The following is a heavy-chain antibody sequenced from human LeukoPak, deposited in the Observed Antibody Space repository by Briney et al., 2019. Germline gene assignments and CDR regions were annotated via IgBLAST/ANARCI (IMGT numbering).Heavy chain of an antibody. CDR3: AREAYSSGYPGFDY. Sequence: GGSLRLSCAASGFTVSSNYMSWVRQAPGKGLKWVSVIYSGGSTYYADSVKGRFTISRDNSKNTLYLQMNSLRAEDTAVYYCAREAYSSGYPGFDYWGQGTLVTVSS. V-gene: IGHV3-66*01. J-gene: IGHJ4*02. D-gene: IGHD3-22*01. CDR2: IYSGGST. CDR1: GFTVSSNY.